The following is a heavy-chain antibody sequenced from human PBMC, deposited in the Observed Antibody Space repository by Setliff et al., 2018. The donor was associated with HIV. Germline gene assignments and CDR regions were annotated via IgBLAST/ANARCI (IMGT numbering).Heavy chain of an antibody. D-gene: IGHD3-16*01. CDR2: LYTSGST. J-gene: IGHJ5*02. CDR3: ARSGGPTFDP. V-gene: IGHV4-4*07. Sequence: SETLSLTCTVSGGSISSYYWSWIRQPAGKGLEWIGRLYTSGSTNYNPSLRSRVTTSVDTSKNQFSLKLNSVTAADTAVYYCARSGGPTFDPWGQGTLVTAPQ. CDR1: GGSISSYY.